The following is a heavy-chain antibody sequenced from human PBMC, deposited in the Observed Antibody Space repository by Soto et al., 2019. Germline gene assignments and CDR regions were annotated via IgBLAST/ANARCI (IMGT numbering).Heavy chain of an antibody. D-gene: IGHD6-25*01. CDR1: GGSISSSYY. J-gene: IGHJ5*02. Sequence: SETLSLTCTVSGGSISSSYYWGWIRQPPGKGLEWIGNINYSGTTYYNPSLKGRVIISVDTSRNQFSLNLSSVTAADTAVYYCAESRSGFGSWFDPWGQGTLVTVSS. V-gene: IGHV4-39*01. CDR3: AESRSGFGSWFDP. CDR2: INYSGTT.